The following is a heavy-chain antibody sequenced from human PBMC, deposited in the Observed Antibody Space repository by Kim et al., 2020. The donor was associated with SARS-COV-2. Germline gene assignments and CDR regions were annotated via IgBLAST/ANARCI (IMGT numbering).Heavy chain of an antibody. J-gene: IGHJ6*02. Sequence: ASVKVSCKASGYTFTSYYMHWVRQAPGQGLEWMGIINPSGGSTSYAQKFQGRVTMTRDTSTSTVYMELSSLRSEDTAGYYCARDLVDTAMVGGMDVWGQGTTVTVSS. CDR1: GYTFTSYY. CDR3: ARDLVDTAMVGGMDV. V-gene: IGHV1-46*01. CDR2: INPSGGST. D-gene: IGHD5-18*01.